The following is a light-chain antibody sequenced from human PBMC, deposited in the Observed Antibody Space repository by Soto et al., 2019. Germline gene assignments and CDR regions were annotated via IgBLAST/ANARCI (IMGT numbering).Light chain of an antibody. CDR3: QRYNSYSEA. V-gene: IGKV1-5*03. CDR2: KAS. Sequence: DIQMTQSPSSLSASLGDRVTITFQSSQHINIYLNWYQQKPGKAPKLLIYKASTLKSGVPSRFSGSGSGTEFTLTISSLQPDDFATYYCQRYNSYSEAFGQGTKVDIK. CDR1: QHINIY. J-gene: IGKJ1*01.